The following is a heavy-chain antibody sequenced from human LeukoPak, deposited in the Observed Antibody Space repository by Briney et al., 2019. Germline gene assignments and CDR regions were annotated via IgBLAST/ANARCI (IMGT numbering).Heavy chain of an antibody. CDR1: GYTFTSYD. V-gene: IGHV1-8*01. CDR2: MNPNSGNT. J-gene: IGHJ4*02. D-gene: IGHD5-12*01. CDR3: ARGRGVRNIVATISDY. Sequence: ASVKVSCKASGYTFTSYDINWVRQATGQGLEWMGWMNPNSGNTGYAQKFQDRVTMTRNTSISTAYMELSSLRSEDTAVYYCARGRGVRNIVATISDYWGQGTLVTVSS.